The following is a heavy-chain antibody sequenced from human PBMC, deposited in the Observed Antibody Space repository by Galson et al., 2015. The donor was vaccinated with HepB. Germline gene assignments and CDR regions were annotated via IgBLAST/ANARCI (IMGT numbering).Heavy chain of an antibody. CDR3: ARLHIYSSGAFDI. CDR1: GFTFSSYS. J-gene: IGHJ3*02. CDR2: ISSSSSSYI. Sequence: SLRLSCAASGFTFSSYSMNWVRQAPGKGLEWVSSISSSSSSYIYYADSVKGRFTISRDNAKNSLYLQMNSLRAEDTAVYYCARLHIYSSGAFDIWGQGTMVTVSS. V-gene: IGHV3-21*01. D-gene: IGHD3-22*01.